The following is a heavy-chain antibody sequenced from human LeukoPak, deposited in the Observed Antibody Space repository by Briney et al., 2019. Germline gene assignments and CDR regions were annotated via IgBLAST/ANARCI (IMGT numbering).Heavy chain of an antibody. CDR3: ARVRSSGWRLDAFDI. Sequence: SETLSLTCTVSGGSISSYYWSWIRQPAGKGLEWIGRIYTSGSTNYNPSLTSRVTMSVDTSKNQFSLKLSSVTAADTAVYYCARVRSSGWRLDAFDIWGQGTMVTVSS. CDR2: IYTSGST. D-gene: IGHD6-19*01. V-gene: IGHV4-4*07. CDR1: GGSISSYY. J-gene: IGHJ3*02.